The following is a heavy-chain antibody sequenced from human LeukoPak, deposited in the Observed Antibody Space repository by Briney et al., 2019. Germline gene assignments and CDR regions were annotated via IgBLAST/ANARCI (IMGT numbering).Heavy chain of an antibody. CDR3: ARSADNWKPFDY. CDR1: GGSISSGGYY. J-gene: IGHJ4*02. V-gene: IGHV4-31*03. Sequence: TSETLSLTCTVSGGSISSGGYYWSWIRQHPGKGLEWIGYIYYSGSTYYNPSLKSRVTISVDTSKNQFSLKLSSVTAADTAVYYCARSADNWKPFDYWGQGTLVTVSS. CDR2: IYYSGST. D-gene: IGHD1-20*01.